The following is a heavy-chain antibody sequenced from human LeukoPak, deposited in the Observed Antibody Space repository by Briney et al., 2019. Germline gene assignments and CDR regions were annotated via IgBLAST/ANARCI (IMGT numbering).Heavy chain of an antibody. Sequence: SETLSLTCAFYGGSFSGYYWTWIRQPPGKGLEWIGEINHSGGTKYNPSLKSRVTISLDTSKNQFSLKLSSVTAADTAIYYCARGGLKWELLPARARKSYYFDYWGQGPLVTVSS. V-gene: IGHV4-34*01. CDR2: INHSGGT. D-gene: IGHD1-26*01. CDR3: ARGGLKWELLPARARKSYYFDY. J-gene: IGHJ4*02. CDR1: GGSFSGYY.